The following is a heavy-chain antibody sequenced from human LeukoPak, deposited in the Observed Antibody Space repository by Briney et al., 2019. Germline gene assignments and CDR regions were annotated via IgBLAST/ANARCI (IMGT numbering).Heavy chain of an antibody. CDR1: GGSISSGSYY. CDR2: IYTSGST. J-gene: IGHJ5*02. Sequence: SETLSLTCTVSGGSISSGSYYWSWIRQPAGKGLEWIGRIYTSGSTNYNPSLKSRVTISVDTSKNQFSLKLSSVTTADTAVYYCARDRGGDYLSWFDPRGQGTLVTVSS. V-gene: IGHV4-61*02. CDR3: ARDRGGDYLSWFDP. D-gene: IGHD4-17*01.